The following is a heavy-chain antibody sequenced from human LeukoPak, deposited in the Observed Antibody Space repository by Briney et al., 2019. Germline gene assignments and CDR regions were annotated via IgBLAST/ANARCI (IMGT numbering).Heavy chain of an antibody. D-gene: IGHD3-9*01. J-gene: IGHJ4*02. CDR3: ARYPGPFTVWGLQYDY. CDR1: GFTFSSYW. CDR2: IKQDGSEK. V-gene: IGHV3-7*01. Sequence: SGGSLRLSCAASGFTFSSYWMSWVRQAPGKGLEWVANIKQDGSEKYYVDSVKGRFTISRDNAKNSLYLQMNSLRAEDTAVYYCARYPGPFTVWGLQYDYWGQGTLVSVSS.